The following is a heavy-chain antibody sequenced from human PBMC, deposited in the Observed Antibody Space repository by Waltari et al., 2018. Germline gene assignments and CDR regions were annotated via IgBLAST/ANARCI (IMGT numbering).Heavy chain of an antibody. CDR1: GFTFSSHV. J-gene: IGHJ6*02. CDR2: ISDDGSRK. CDR3: ARDYYGSRTYSTGMDV. D-gene: IGHD3-10*01. Sequence: QVQLVESGGGVVQPGRSLRLSCAASGFTFSSHVLHWVRHAPGRGLEWVGMISDDGSRKYYGESEKGRFTISRDNSKSTGFLQMDRLSPEDTGVYYCARDYYGSRTYSTGMDVWGQGTTVTVTS. V-gene: IGHV3-30*03.